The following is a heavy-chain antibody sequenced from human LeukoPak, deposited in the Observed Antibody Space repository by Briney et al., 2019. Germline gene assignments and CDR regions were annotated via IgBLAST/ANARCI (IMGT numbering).Heavy chain of an antibody. CDR3: ARESTATGLNFDY. CDR2: INPNSGGT. Sequence: GASVKVSCKASGYTFTGYYMHWVRQAPGQGLEWMGWINPNSGGTNYAQKFQGRVTMTRDTSISTAYMELSRQRSDDTAVYYCARESTATGLNFDYWGQGTLVTVSS. D-gene: IGHD5-18*01. J-gene: IGHJ4*02. CDR1: GYTFTGYY. V-gene: IGHV1-2*02.